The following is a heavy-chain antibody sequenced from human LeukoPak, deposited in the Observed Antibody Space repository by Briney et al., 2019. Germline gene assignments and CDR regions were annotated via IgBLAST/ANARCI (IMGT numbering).Heavy chain of an antibody. Sequence: GGSLRLSCAASGFTFSNAWMSWVRQAPGKGLEWFGRIKSKTDGGTTDYAAPVKGRFTISRDDSKNTLYLQMNSLKTEDTAVYYCTTEGSSSWGKKYYFDYWGQGTLVTVSS. CDR2: IKSKTDGGTT. CDR3: TTEGSSSWGKKYYFDY. J-gene: IGHJ4*02. D-gene: IGHD6-13*01. CDR1: GFTFSNAW. V-gene: IGHV3-15*01.